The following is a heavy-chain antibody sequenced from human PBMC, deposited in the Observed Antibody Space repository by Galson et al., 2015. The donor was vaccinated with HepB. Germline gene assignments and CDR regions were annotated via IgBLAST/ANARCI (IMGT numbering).Heavy chain of an antibody. D-gene: IGHD2-15*01. CDR2: INWNGGST. Sequence: SLRLSCAASGFTFDDYGMSWVRQAPGKGLEWVSGINWNGGSTGYADSVKGRFTISRDNAKNSLYLQMNSLRAEDTALYHCAREYGSGGSCYSAPGSYWGQGTLVTVSS. CDR3: AREYGSGGSCYSAPGSY. CDR1: GFTFDDYG. J-gene: IGHJ4*02. V-gene: IGHV3-20*01.